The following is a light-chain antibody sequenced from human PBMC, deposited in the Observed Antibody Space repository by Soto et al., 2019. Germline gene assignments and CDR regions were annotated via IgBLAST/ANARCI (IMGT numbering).Light chain of an antibody. J-gene: IGLJ2*01. Sequence: QSALTQPASVSGSPGQSITISCTGTSSDVGSYNLVSWYQQHPGKAPKLMIYEVSKRPSGVSNRFSGSKSSNTASLTIAGLQAEDEADDNCCSYAGSSSVVFGGGTKLTVL. CDR2: EVS. V-gene: IGLV2-23*02. CDR1: SSDVGSYNL. CDR3: CSYAGSSSVV.